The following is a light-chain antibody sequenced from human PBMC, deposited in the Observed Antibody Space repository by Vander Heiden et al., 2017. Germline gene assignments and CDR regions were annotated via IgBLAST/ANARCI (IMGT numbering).Light chain of an antibody. CDR3: RQDDSYSST. CDR1: QGISSY. CDR2: AAS. J-gene: IGKJ2*01. V-gene: IGKV1-8*01. Sequence: AIRMTQSPSSFSASTGDRVTITCRASQGISSYLAWYQQKPGKAPKLLIYAASTLQSGVPSRFSGSGSGTDFTLTIICLQSENFATYYCRQDDSYSSTFGQGTKLEIK.